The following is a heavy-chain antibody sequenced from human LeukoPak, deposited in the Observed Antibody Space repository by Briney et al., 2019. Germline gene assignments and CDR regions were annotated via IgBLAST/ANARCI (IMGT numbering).Heavy chain of an antibody. D-gene: IGHD4-17*01. CDR1: GGSISSGSYY. CDR3: ARVGDLTVTPDY. CDR2: IYTSGST. J-gene: IGHJ4*02. V-gene: IGHV4-61*02. Sequence: SQTLSLTCTVSGGSISSGSYYWSWIRQPAGKGLEWIGRIYTSGSTNYNPSLKSRVTISVDTSKNQFSLKLSSVTAADTAAYYCARVGDLTVTPDYWGQGTLVTVSS.